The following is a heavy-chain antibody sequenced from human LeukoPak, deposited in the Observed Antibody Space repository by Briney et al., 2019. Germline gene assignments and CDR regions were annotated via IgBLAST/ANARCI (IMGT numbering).Heavy chain of an antibody. Sequence: GGSLRLSCAASGFTFSSYWMSWVRQAPGKGLEWVANIKQDGSEKCYVDSVKGRFTISRDNAKNSLYLQMNSLRAEDTAVYYCARSRCSSTSCLYFQHWGQGTLVTVSS. J-gene: IGHJ1*01. CDR1: GFTFSSYW. CDR3: ARSRCSSTSCLYFQH. CDR2: IKQDGSEK. V-gene: IGHV3-7*03. D-gene: IGHD2-2*01.